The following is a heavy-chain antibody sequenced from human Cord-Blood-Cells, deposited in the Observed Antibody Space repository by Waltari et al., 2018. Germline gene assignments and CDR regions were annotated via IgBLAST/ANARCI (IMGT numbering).Heavy chain of an antibody. V-gene: IGHV4-34*01. Sequence: QVQLQQWGAGLLKPSETLSLTCAVYGGSFSGYYCSWLRQPPGKGLGWIGEMNHSGSTNYNPSLKSRFTISVDASKNQFSLKLSSVTAADTAVYYCAALTMVRGVISDYWGQGTLVTVSS. CDR2: MNHSGST. D-gene: IGHD3-10*01. J-gene: IGHJ4*02. CDR3: AALTMVRGVISDY. CDR1: GGSFSGYY.